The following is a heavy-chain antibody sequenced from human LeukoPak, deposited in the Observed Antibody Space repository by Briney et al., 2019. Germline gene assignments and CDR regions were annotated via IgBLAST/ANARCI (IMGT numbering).Heavy chain of an antibody. Sequence: PSETLSLTCIVSGGSISSSYYWSWIRQPPGKGLEWIGSIYHSGNSNYNPSLKSRVTMSVDTSKNQFSLKLSSVTAADTAVYYCARGSSTRERGFDYWGQGTLVTVSS. D-gene: IGHD6-6*01. V-gene: IGHV4-39*01. CDR3: ARGSSTRERGFDY. CDR1: GGSISSSYY. CDR2: IYHSGNS. J-gene: IGHJ4*02.